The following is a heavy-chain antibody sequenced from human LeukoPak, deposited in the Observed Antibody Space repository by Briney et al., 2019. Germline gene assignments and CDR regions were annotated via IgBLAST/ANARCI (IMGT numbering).Heavy chain of an antibody. CDR3: ARDSLDSSGYFQH. CDR2: IYYGGST. D-gene: IGHD3-22*01. CDR1: GGSISSSDYY. V-gene: IGHV4-39*02. Sequence: SETLSLTCTVSGGSISSSDYYWGWIRQPPGKGLEWIGSIYYGGSTYYNPSLKSRVTISVDTSMNQFSLKLSFVTTADTAVYYCARDSLDSSGYFQHWGQGTLVTVSS. J-gene: IGHJ1*01.